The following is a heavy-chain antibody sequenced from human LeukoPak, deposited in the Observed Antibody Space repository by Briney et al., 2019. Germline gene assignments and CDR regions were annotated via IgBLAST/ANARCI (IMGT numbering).Heavy chain of an antibody. CDR3: ARGGYYGSGSTLDY. CDR1: GGSFSGCY. V-gene: IGHV4-34*01. CDR2: INHSGST. D-gene: IGHD3-10*01. J-gene: IGHJ4*02. Sequence: SETLSLTCAVYGGSFSGCYLSWIRQPPGKGLEWIGEINHSGSTNYNPSLKSRVTISVDTSKNQFSLKLSSVTAADTAVYYCARGGYYGSGSTLDYWGQGTLVTFSS.